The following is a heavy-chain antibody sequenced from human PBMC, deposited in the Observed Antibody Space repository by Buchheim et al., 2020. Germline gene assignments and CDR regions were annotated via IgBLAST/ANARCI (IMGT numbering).Heavy chain of an antibody. D-gene: IGHD3-10*01. CDR2: IYRGGTT. J-gene: IGHJ6*02. V-gene: IGHV3-66*02. CDR3: AKAVLIADYYYGMDV. Sequence: EVQVVESGGDLVQPGGSLRLSCAASGFTVSSNYMNWVRQAPGKGLEWVSIIYRGGTTYYADSVRGRFTISRDNSKNTPYLQMNSLRTEDTAVYYCAKAVLIADYYYGMDVWGPGTT. CDR1: GFTVSSNY.